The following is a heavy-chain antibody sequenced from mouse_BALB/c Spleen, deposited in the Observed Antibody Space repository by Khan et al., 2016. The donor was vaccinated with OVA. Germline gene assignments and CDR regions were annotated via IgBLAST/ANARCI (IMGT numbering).Heavy chain of an antibody. Sequence: EVQLQESGGGLVQPGGSLKLSCAASGFTFSSYTMSWVRQTPEKRLEWFAFISHGGGRTYYPDTVKGRFTSSRDNAKNTLYLQMSSLKSEDTAMYYCARPSTTEYDYGMDYWGQGTSVTVSS. V-gene: IGHV5-12-2*01. CDR3: ARPSTTEYDYGMDY. J-gene: IGHJ4*01. CDR1: GFTFSSYT. D-gene: IGHD1-1*01. CDR2: ISHGGGRT.